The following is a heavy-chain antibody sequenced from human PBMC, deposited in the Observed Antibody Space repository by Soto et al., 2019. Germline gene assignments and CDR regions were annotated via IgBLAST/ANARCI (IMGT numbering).Heavy chain of an antibody. D-gene: IGHD2-8*01. V-gene: IGHV3-33*01. CDR1: GFTFSSYG. J-gene: IGHJ5*02. CDR2: IWYDGSNK. Sequence: VGSLRLSCAASGFTFSSYGMHWVRQAPGKGLEWVAVIWYDGSNKYYADSVKGRFTISRDNSKNTLYLQMNSLRAEDTAVYYCARDPYCTNGVRYRFWPYLDPWGQGTLVTVSS. CDR3: ARDPYCTNGVRYRFWPYLDP.